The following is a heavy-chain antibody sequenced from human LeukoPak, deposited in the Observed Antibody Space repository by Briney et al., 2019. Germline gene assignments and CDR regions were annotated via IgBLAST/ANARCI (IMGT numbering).Heavy chain of an antibody. Sequence: TLSLTCTVSGGSISSYYWSWIRQPPGKALEWLALIYWDDDKRYSPSLKSRLTITKDTSKNQVVLTMTNMDPVDTATYYCALGALYFDYWGQGTLVTVSS. CDR3: ALGALYFDY. CDR2: IYWDDDK. CDR1: GGSISSYYW. J-gene: IGHJ4*02. D-gene: IGHD1-26*01. V-gene: IGHV2-5*08.